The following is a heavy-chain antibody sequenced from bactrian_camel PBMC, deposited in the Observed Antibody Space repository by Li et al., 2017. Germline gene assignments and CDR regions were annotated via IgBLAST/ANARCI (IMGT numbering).Heavy chain of an antibody. CDR2: ISRDGTDT. D-gene: IGHD5*01. V-gene: IGHV3S6*01. J-gene: IGHJ4*01. Sequence: HVQLVESGGGLVQPGGSLGLSCAGTGFTFSAYWMYWVRQAPGKGLEWVSTISRDGTDTFYSDSVKGRVTISRDNAKRTVALQMYALKPVDTAVYYCVISGLGTELVGLFGQGTQVTVS. CDR1: GFTFSAYW.